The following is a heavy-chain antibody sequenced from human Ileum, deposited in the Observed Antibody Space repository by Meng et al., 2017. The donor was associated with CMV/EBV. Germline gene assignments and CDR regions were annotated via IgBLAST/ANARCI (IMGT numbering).Heavy chain of an antibody. CDR3: AKLGASSPAY. CDR2: ISGSGGNT. D-gene: IGHD1-26*01. Sequence: LSCAVYGLTFSNYAMSWVRQTPGKGLECVSAISGSGGNTYYADSVKGRFTISRDNTWNTVFLQMNSLRADDTAVYYCAKLGASSPAYWGQGTLVTVSS. J-gene: IGHJ4*02. CDR1: GLTFSNYA. V-gene: IGHV3-23*01.